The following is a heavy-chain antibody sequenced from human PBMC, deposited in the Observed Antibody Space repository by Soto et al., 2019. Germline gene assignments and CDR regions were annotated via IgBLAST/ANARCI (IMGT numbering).Heavy chain of an antibody. D-gene: IGHD6-13*01. CDR3: ARDLGGRQQPG. V-gene: IGHV3-21*01. J-gene: IGHJ4*02. CDR1: GFTFSSYS. Sequence: EVQLVESGGGLVKPGGSLRLSCAASGFTFSSYSMNWVRQAPGKGLEWVSSISSSSSYIYYADSVKGRFTISRDNDKNSLYLQMNSLRAEDTAVYYCARDLGGRQQPGWGQGTLVTVSS. CDR2: ISSSSSYI.